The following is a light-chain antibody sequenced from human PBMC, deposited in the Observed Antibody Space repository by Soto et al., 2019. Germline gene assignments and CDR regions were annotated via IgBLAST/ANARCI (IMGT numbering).Light chain of an antibody. V-gene: IGKV1-5*01. CDR3: QEYNFFST. Sequence: DIQMTQSPSTLSGSLGDRVTITCRASQSISNWLAWYQQKPGKAPKLLIYDASSLETGVPSRFSGSGSGTEFTLTISGLQPDDFATYYCQEYNFFSTFGQGTKVDIK. J-gene: IGKJ1*01. CDR2: DAS. CDR1: QSISNW.